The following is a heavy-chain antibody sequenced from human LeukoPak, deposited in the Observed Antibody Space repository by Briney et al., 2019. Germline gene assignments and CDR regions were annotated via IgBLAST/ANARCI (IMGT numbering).Heavy chain of an antibody. J-gene: IGHJ6*04. CDR3: ARDFRFGELSDYYYYGMDV. CDR2: INAYNGNT. Sequence: ASVKVSCKASGYTFTSYGISWVRQAPGQGLEWMGWINAYNGNTNYAQKLQGRVTMSTDTSTSTAYMEMRSLRSDDTAVYYCARDFRFGELSDYYYYGMDVWGKGTTVTVSS. CDR1: GYTFTSYG. V-gene: IGHV1-18*04. D-gene: IGHD3-10*01.